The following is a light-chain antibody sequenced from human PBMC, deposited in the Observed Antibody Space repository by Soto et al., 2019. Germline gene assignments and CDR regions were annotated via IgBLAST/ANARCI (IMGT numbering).Light chain of an antibody. CDR1: QNVTSN. Sequence: EIARTQSPTNLSVSPGERANLSFRARQNVTSNLAWYQQKPCQAPRIRIYGASTRATAIPSRFSGSGSGTRFTLNTISLQSDDLAVYYCQQYQVWPRTFGGGTTVDIK. CDR2: GAS. V-gene: IGKV3-15*01. J-gene: IGKJ4*01. CDR3: QQYQVWPRT.